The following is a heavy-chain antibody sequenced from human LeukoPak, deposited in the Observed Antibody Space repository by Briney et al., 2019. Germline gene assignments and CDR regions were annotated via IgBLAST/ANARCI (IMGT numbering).Heavy chain of an antibody. Sequence: PGGSLRLSCPASALTFSSYAMSWVRQAPGKGLEWVSAISATGDKTYYADSVKGRFTISRDNSKRTVSLQVNRLRVEDTAVYFCAKEMKVFGVVAASFDSWGQGTLVTVSS. D-gene: IGHD2-15*01. V-gene: IGHV3-23*01. J-gene: IGHJ4*02. CDR1: ALTFSSYA. CDR2: ISATGDKT. CDR3: AKEMKVFGVVAASFDS.